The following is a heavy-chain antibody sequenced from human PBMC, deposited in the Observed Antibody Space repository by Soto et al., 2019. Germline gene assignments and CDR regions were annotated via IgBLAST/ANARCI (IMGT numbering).Heavy chain of an antibody. D-gene: IGHD6-19*01. CDR2: FSSSSSTI. CDR1: GFTFSSYN. J-gene: IGHJ3*02. Sequence: EVQLVESGGGLVQPGGSLRLSCAASGFTFSSYNMNWVRQAPGKGLEWVSYFSSSSSTIYYADSVKGRFTTSRDKAKNSLYRQMIGPRAEDTAVYYRASTLSSRSSGWYMDAVDILDQGTMVTVSS. V-gene: IGHV3-48*01. CDR3: ASTLSSRSSGWYMDAVDI.